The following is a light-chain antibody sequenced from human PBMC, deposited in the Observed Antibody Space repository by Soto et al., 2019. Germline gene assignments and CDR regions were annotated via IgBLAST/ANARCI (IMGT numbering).Light chain of an antibody. CDR3: QQYNDWPPYT. J-gene: IGKJ2*01. V-gene: IGKV3-15*01. CDR1: QTVTGA. Sequence: EIVMTQSPATLSVSPGERATLSCRASQTVTGALAWYQQKPGQAPRLLLYGASTRATGVPDRFSGSGSGTDFTLTISILQSEDFAVYYCQQYNDWPPYTFGQGTNVEIK. CDR2: GAS.